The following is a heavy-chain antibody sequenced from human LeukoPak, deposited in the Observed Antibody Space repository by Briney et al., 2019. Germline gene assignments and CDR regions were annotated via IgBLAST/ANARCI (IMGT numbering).Heavy chain of an antibody. CDR2: ISSSSSSI. J-gene: IGHJ5*02. Sequence: GGSLRLSCVASGFTFSSYSMNWVRQAPGKGLEWVSSISSSSSSINNADSVNGRFTISRDNTKKSLYLQMNSLRAEDTAVYYCARAVTWIDPWGQGTLVIVYS. CDR3: ARAVTWIDP. V-gene: IGHV3-21*01. CDR1: GFTFSSYS.